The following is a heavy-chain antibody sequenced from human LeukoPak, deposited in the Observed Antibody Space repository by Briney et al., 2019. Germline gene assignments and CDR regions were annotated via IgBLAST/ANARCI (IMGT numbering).Heavy chain of an antibody. CDR2: INPVNGDT. D-gene: IGHD5-18*01. V-gene: IGHV1-3*01. CDR1: GYTFTSYP. J-gene: IGHJ5*02. Sequence: ASVKVSCKASGYTFTSYPIHWVRQAPGQRLEWMGWINPVNGDTKYSQKFQGRVTITRDTSASTAYMELSSLRSEDTAVYYCARTRGYSYLNWFDPWGQGTLVTVSS. CDR3: ARTRGYSYLNWFDP.